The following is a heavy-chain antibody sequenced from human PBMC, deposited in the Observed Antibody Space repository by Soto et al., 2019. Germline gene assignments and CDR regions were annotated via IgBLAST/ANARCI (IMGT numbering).Heavy chain of an antibody. V-gene: IGHV4-59*01. CDR3: ARDLWGYCGADCYPLDV. J-gene: IGHJ6*02. Sequence: PSETLSLTCAVYGGSMISYYWSWIRQPPGRGLEWIGYMYNTGSTIYNPSLKRRVTISVDTSKNQFSLKLNSVTAADTAVYYCARDLWGYCGADCYPLDVWGQGTMVTVSS. D-gene: IGHD2-21*02. CDR1: GGSMISYY. CDR2: MYNTGST.